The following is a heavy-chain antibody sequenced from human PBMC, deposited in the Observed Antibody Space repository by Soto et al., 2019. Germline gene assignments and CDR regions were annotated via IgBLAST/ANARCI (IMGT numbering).Heavy chain of an antibody. V-gene: IGHV5-51*03. D-gene: IGHD6-13*01. J-gene: IGHJ3*02. CDR2: IYPGDSET. Sequence: EVQLVQSGAEVKKPGESLKISCKGSGYSFTTYRIGWIRQMPGKGLEWMGIIYPGDSETRYSPSFQGQVTISADKSNTTPYLQWSGMRASDTSMNYCSRKGIEAALDDFDIWGQGTMVTVSS. CDR3: SRKGIEAALDDFDI. CDR1: GYSFTTYR.